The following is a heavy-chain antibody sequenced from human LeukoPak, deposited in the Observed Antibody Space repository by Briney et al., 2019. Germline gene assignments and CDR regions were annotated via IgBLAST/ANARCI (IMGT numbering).Heavy chain of an antibody. Sequence: SETLSLTCTVSGGSISSYYWSWIRQPPGKGLEWIGYVYYSGSTDYNPSLKSRVTISVDTSKNQFSLKLTSVTAADTAVYYCARGFGELSFEILFDPWGQGTLVTVSS. V-gene: IGHV4-59*01. CDR3: ARGFGELSFEILFDP. D-gene: IGHD3-10*01. CDR2: VYYSGST. CDR1: GGSISSYY. J-gene: IGHJ5*02.